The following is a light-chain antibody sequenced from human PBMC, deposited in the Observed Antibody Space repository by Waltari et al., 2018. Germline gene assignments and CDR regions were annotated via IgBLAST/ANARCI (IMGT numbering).Light chain of an antibody. CDR1: PSVLHSSNNKNY. V-gene: IGKV4-1*01. CDR3: QQYYDIPYT. CDR2: WAS. Sequence: DIVMTQSPDSLAVSLGERATINRTSHPSVLHSSNNKNYLAWHQQKPGQPPKLLIYWASTRESGVPDRFSGSGSGTDFTLTISSLQAEDVAVYYCQQYYDIPYTFGQGTKLEI. J-gene: IGKJ2*01.